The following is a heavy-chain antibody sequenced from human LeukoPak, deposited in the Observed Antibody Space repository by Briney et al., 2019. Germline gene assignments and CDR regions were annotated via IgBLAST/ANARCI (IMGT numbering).Heavy chain of an antibody. J-gene: IGHJ4*02. CDR1: GFTFSSYA. Sequence: GGSLRLSCAASGFTFSSYAMTWVRQSPGKGLEWVSSISSSSSYIYYADSVKGRFTISRDNAKNSLYLQMNSLRVEDTGVYYCARDEVAALGYWGQGTLVTVSS. D-gene: IGHD6-19*01. CDR2: ISSSSSYI. V-gene: IGHV3-21*01. CDR3: ARDEVAALGY.